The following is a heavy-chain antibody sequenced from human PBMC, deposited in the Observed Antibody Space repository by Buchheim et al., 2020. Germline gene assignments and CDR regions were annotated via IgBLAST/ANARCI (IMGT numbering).Heavy chain of an antibody. CDR1: GFTFSSYG. CDR2: IWYDGSNK. D-gene: IGHD7-27*01. V-gene: IGHV3-33*01. J-gene: IGHJ4*02. Sequence: QVQLVESGGGVVQPGRSLRLSCAASGFTFSSYGMHWVRQAPGKGLEWVAIIWYDGSNKYYADSVKGRFTISRDDSKNTLYLQMNGLRAEDTAVYYCVRGTGANYFDYWGQGTL. CDR3: VRGTGANYFDY.